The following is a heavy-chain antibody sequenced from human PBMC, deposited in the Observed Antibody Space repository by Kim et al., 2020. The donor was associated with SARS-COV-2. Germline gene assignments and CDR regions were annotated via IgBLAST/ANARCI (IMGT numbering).Heavy chain of an antibody. Sequence: GGSLRLSCAASGFTFGDYAMHWVRQAPGKGLEWVSGISWNSGSIGYADSVKGRFTISRDNAKNSLYLQMNSLRAEDTALYYCAKDNGRSSWYNFDYWGQGTLVTVAS. V-gene: IGHV3-9*01. CDR2: ISWNSGSI. D-gene: IGHD6-13*01. CDR3: AKDNGRSSWYNFDY. J-gene: IGHJ4*02. CDR1: GFTFGDYA.